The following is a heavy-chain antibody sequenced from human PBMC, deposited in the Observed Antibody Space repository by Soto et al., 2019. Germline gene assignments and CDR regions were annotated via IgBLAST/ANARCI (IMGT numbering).Heavy chain of an antibody. CDR2: IYYSGST. V-gene: IGHV4-39*01. CDR1: GGSISSSSYY. CDR3: GVVADGTSYYYYYMDV. Sequence: QLQLQESGPGLVKHSETLSLTYTVSGGSISSSSYYWGWIRQPPGKGLEWIGSIYYSGSTYYNPSLKSRVTISVDTSKNQFSLKLSSVTAADTAVYYCGVVADGTSYYYYYMDVWGKGTTVTVSS. J-gene: IGHJ6*03. D-gene: IGHD6-13*01.